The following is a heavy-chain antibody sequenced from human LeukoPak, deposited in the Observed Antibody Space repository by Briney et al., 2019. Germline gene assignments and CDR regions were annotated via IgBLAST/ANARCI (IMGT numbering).Heavy chain of an antibody. J-gene: IGHJ3*02. V-gene: IGHV3-48*04. Sequence: GGSLRLSCAASGFTFSSYSMNWVRQAPGKGLEWVSYISSSSSTIYYADSVKGRFTISRDNAKNSLYPQMNSLRAEDTAVYYCARLGRDIVVVTAIPHAFDIWGQGTMVTVSS. CDR1: GFTFSSYS. CDR2: ISSSSSTI. CDR3: ARLGRDIVVVTAIPHAFDI. D-gene: IGHD2-21*02.